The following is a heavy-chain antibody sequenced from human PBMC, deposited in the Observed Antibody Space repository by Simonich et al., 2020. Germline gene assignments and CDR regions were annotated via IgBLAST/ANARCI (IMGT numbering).Heavy chain of an antibody. J-gene: IGHJ4*02. Sequence: QVQLVQSGAEVKKPGASVKVSCKASGYTFTSYDINWVRQATGQGLEWMGWKNPNSGNTGYAKKFQGRVTINRNTSISTAYMELSSLRSEDTAVYYCARTYSGSYYYFDYWGQGTLVTVSS. V-gene: IGHV1-8*03. CDR1: GYTFTSYD. CDR3: ARTYSGSYYYFDY. CDR2: KNPNSGNT. D-gene: IGHD1-26*01.